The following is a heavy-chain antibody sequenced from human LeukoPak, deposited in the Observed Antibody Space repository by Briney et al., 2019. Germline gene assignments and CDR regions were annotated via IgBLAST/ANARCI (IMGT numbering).Heavy chain of an antibody. CDR1: GGTFSSYA. D-gene: IGHD6-13*01. CDR3: ARALLVGQLACDY. V-gene: IGHV1-8*02. CDR2: MNPNSGNT. Sequence: ASVKVSCKASGGTFSSYAISWVRQAPGQGLEWMGWMNPNSGNTGYAQKFQGRVTMTRNTSISTAYMELSSLRSEDTAVYYCARALLVGQLACDYWGQGTLVTVSS. J-gene: IGHJ4*02.